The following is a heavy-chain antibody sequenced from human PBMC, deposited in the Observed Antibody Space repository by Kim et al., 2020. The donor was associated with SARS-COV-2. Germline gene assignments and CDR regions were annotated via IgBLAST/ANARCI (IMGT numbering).Heavy chain of an antibody. CDR3: ARNKLGGASFDV. CDR2: IFRYPTT. CDR1: GGSISSRRYS. D-gene: IGHD7-27*01. J-gene: IGHJ3*01. V-gene: IGHV4-30-2*01. Sequence: SETLSLTFPVPGGSISSRRYSWSWIPHPPGLGLERLCYIFRYPTTYYTPPLHSRVPMSVDRSKNHVYLKLTSLTAAATSMYHCARNKLGGASFDVWV.